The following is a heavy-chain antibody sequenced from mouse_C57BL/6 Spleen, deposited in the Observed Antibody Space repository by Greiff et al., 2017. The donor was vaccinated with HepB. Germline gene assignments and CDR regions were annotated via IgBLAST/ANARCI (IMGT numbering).Heavy chain of an antibody. CDR1: GYTFTSYG. V-gene: IGHV1-81*01. CDR2: IYPRSGNT. Sequence: QVQLQQSGAELARPGASVKLSCKASGYTFTSYGISWVKQRTGQGLEWIGEIYPRSGNTYYHEKFKGKATLTADKSSSTAYMELRSLTSEDSAVYFCARLGHYYGSSQYYFDYWGQGTTLTVSS. CDR3: ARLGHYYGSSQYYFDY. J-gene: IGHJ2*01. D-gene: IGHD1-1*01.